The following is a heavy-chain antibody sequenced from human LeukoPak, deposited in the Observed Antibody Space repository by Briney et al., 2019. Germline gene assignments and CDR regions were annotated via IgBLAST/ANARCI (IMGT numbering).Heavy chain of an antibody. CDR1: GFTFSSFA. J-gene: IGHJ4*02. D-gene: IGHD4-17*01. Sequence: GGSLRLSCAASGFTFSSFAMSWVRQAPGEGLEWVSSISGGGVTYYADSVKGRLTIPRDNSKNTLYLQMNSLRADDTAVYFCAKGESGTSVTFDYWGRGTLVTVSS. CDR3: AKGESGTSVTFDY. CDR2: ISGGGVT. V-gene: IGHV3-23*01.